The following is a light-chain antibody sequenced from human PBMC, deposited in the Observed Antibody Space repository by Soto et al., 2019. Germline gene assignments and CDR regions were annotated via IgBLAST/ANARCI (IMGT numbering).Light chain of an antibody. CDR3: SSFTNSILV. V-gene: IGLV2-8*01. CDR1: SSDVGGYNY. CDR2: EVS. Sequence: QSALTQPPSASGSPGQSVTISCTGTSSDVGGYNYVSWYQQHPGKAPKLMIYEVSKRPSGVPDRFSGSKSGNTASLTVSGLQAEDEADYYCSSFTNSILVFGGGTKVTVL. J-gene: IGLJ3*02.